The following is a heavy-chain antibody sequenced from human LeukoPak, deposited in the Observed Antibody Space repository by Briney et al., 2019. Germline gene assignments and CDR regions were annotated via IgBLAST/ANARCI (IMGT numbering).Heavy chain of an antibody. D-gene: IGHD6-19*01. CDR3: ARGKGSSGWIYYYGLDI. CDR1: GYTFSSYG. V-gene: IGHV1-18*01. J-gene: IGHJ6*02. Sequence: ASVKVSFKASGYTFSSYGISWVRQAPGQGLEWMGWISAYNGNTNYRQKLQGRVTMTTDTSTSTAYMELSRLRSDDTAVYYCARGKGSSGWIYYYGLDIWGQGTTVTVSS. CDR2: ISAYNGNT.